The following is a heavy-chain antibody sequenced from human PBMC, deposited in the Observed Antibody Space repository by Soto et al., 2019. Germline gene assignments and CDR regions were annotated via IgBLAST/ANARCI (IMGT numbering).Heavy chain of an antibody. CDR3: ARDLMYSSSDRSGAFEI. D-gene: IGHD6-6*01. Sequence: SETLSLTCTVSGGSISSGDYYWSWIRQPPGKGLEWIGYIYYSGSTYYNPSLKSRVTISVDTSKNQFSLKLSSVTAADTAVYYCARDLMYSSSDRSGAFEIWGQGTMVTVSS. J-gene: IGHJ3*02. CDR2: IYYSGST. V-gene: IGHV4-30-4*01. CDR1: GGSISSGDYY.